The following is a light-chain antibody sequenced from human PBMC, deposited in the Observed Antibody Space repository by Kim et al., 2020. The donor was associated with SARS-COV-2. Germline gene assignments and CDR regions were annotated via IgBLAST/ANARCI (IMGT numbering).Light chain of an antibody. CDR2: RDN. CDR3: AAWDDSLSGYV. CDR1: SSNIGSKH. V-gene: IGLV1-47*01. J-gene: IGLJ1*01. Sequence: QSVLTQPPSTSGTPGQRVTISCSGSSSNIGSKHVYWYQSLPGPAPKLLIYRDNQRPSGVPDRFSGSKSGTSASLAISGLRSEDEADYYCAAWDDSLSGYVFGTGTKVTVL.